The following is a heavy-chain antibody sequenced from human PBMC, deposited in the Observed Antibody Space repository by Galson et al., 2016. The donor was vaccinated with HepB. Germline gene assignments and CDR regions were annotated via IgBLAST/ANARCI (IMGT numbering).Heavy chain of an antibody. D-gene: IGHD4-11*01. CDR1: GGTFSSYS. J-gene: IGHJ6*03. CDR2: FIPTLGLT. Sequence: SVKVSCKASGGTFSSYSISWVRQAPGQGLEWMGRFIPTLGLTNYAQKFQARVTITADKSTSTAYMELSSLRSEDTAIYYCTRDREYGDYILGYSFHMAVCGKRTTVTVSS. CDR3: TRDREYGDYILGYSFHMAV. V-gene: IGHV1-69*04.